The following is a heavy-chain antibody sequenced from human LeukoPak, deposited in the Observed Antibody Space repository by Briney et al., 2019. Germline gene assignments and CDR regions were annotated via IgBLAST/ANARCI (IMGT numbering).Heavy chain of an antibody. D-gene: IGHD6-19*01. Sequence: SETLSLTCTVSGGSISTYCWSWIRQPPGKGLEWIGYIYYSGSTNYNPSLKSRVTISVDTSKNQFSLNLSSVTAADTAVYFCARDRGRAVAGWYYYFDCWGQGTLVTVSS. CDR1: GGSISTYC. V-gene: IGHV4-59*01. CDR2: IYYSGST. CDR3: ARDRGRAVAGWYYYFDC. J-gene: IGHJ4*02.